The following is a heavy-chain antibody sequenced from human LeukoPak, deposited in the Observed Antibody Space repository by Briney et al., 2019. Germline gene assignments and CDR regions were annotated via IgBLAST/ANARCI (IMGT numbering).Heavy chain of an antibody. CDR2: IIPIFGTA. V-gene: IGHV1-69*01. CDR3: ARDERFLEWFQEYFQH. J-gene: IGHJ1*01. D-gene: IGHD3-3*01. Sequence: GSSVKVSCKASGGTFSSYAISWVRQAPGQGLEWMGGIIPIFGTANYAQKFQGRVTITADESTSTAYMELSSLRSEDTAVYYCARDERFLEWFQEYFQHWGQGTLVTVSS. CDR1: GGTFSSYA.